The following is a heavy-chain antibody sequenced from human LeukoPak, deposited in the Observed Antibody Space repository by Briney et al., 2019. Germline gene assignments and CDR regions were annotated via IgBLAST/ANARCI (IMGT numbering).Heavy chain of an antibody. CDR3: ARHAVPGGPAARAFDI. CDR2: IHYSGST. CDR1: GGSISSYY. J-gene: IGHJ3*02. Sequence: PSETLSLTCTVSGGSISSYYWSWIRQPPGKGLEWIGSIHYSGSTYYNPSLKSRLTISVDTSKNQFSLKLSSVTAADTAVYYCARHAVPGGPAARAFDIWGQGTVVTVSS. V-gene: IGHV4-59*05. D-gene: IGHD3-16*01.